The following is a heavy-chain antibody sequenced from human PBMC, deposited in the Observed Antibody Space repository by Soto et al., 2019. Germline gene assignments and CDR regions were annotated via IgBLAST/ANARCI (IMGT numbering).Heavy chain of an antibody. CDR2: MNPNSGNT. J-gene: IGHJ4*02. CDR1: GYTFTSYD. D-gene: IGHD2-15*01. V-gene: IGHV1-8*01. CDR3: ARGRYCSGGSCYMFDY. Sequence: QVQLVQSGAEVKKPGASVKVSCKASGYTFTSYDINRVRQATGQGLEWMGWMNPNSGNTGYAQKFQGRVTMTRNTSISTAYMELSSLRSEDTAVYYCARGRYCSGGSCYMFDYWGQGTLVTVSS.